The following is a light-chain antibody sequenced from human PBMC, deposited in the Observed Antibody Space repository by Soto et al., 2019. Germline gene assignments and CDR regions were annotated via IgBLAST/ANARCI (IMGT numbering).Light chain of an antibody. V-gene: IGLV1-40*01. J-gene: IGLJ3*02. Sequence: QSALTQPPSVSGAPGQTVTISCTGSSSNIGARNDVHWYQQLPGRAPKLLIYGNNNRPSGVPDRFSGSKSGTSGSLAITGLQAEDEGDYHCQSYDSRRGWVFGGGTKLTVL. CDR2: GNN. CDR1: SSNIGARND. CDR3: QSYDSRRGWV.